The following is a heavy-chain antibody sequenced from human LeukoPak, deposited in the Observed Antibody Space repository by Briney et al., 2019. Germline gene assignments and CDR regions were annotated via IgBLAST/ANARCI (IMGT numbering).Heavy chain of an antibody. CDR2: IYYSGNT. V-gene: IGHV4-59*01. D-gene: IGHD3-16*02. Sequence: SSETLSLTCTVSGGSISSYYWSWIRQPPGKGLEWVAYIYYSGNTNYNPSLKSRVTISVDTSKNQFSLKLSSVTAADPAVYYCARYVWGSYPTFEDYWGQGTLVTVSS. CDR1: GGSISSYY. J-gene: IGHJ4*02. CDR3: ARYVWGSYPTFEDY.